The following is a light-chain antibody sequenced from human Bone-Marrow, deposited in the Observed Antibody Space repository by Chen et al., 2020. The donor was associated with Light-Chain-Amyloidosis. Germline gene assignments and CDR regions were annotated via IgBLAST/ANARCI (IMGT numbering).Light chain of an antibody. J-gene: IGLJ1*01. V-gene: IGLV2-14*01. CDR3: SSYTITNTLV. CDR2: EVT. CDR1: SSDVGGDNH. Sequence: QSALTQPASVSGSPGQSITISCTGTSSDVGGDNHVSWYQPHPDKAPQLMIYEVTNRPSLVPDRLSVSKSDNTASLPISGLQTEDEADYFGSSYTITNTLVFGSGTRVTVL.